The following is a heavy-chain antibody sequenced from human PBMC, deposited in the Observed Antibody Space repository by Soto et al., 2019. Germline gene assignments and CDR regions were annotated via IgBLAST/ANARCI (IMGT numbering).Heavy chain of an antibody. D-gene: IGHD3-9*01. CDR1: GFTFSNAW. CDR3: TRERDILTGYSAGY. J-gene: IGHJ4*02. V-gene: IGHV3-15*07. CDR2: IKSKTDGGTT. Sequence: GGSLRLSCAASGFTFSNAWINWVRQAPGKGLEWVGRIKSKTDGGTTDFAAPVKGRFAISRDDSKDMVYLQMNSLKTEDTAVYYCTRERDILTGYSAGYWGQGTLVTVSS.